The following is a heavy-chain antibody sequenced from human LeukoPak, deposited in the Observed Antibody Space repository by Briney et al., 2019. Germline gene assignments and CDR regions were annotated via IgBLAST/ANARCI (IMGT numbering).Heavy chain of an antibody. CDR3: AREIGVGWFDP. D-gene: IGHD3-10*01. CDR1: GGTFSSYA. CDR2: IIPIFGTA. V-gene: IGHV1-69*06. J-gene: IGHJ5*02. Sequence: ASVKVSCKASGGTFSSYAISWVRQAPGQGLEWMGGIIPIFGTANYAQKFQGRVTITADKSTSTAYIELSRLRSDDTAVYYCAREIGVGWFDPWGQGTLVTVSS.